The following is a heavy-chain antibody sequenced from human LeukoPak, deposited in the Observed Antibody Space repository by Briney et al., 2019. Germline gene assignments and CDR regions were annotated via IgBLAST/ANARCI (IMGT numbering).Heavy chain of an antibody. CDR2: INSDGSST. Sequence: GGSLRLSCAASGFTFSSYWMHWVRQAPGKGLVWVSRINSDGSSTSYADSVKARFTISRDNAKNTLYLQMNSLRAEDTAVYYCARAKATVTTCYFDYWGQGTLVTVSS. CDR1: GFTFSSYW. D-gene: IGHD4-17*01. CDR3: ARAKATVTTCYFDY. J-gene: IGHJ4*02. V-gene: IGHV3-74*01.